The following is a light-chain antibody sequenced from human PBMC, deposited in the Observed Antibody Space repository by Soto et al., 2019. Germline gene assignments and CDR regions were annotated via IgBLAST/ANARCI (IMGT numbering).Light chain of an antibody. CDR3: LLSYSGPRV. J-gene: IGLJ3*02. V-gene: IGLV7-46*01. Sequence: QAVVTQEPSLTVSPGGTVSLTCGSSTGAVTSEHYAYWVQQKPGQAPRTLIYNTNNKQSWTPARFSGSLLGGKAALTLSGAQPEDEAEYYCLLSYSGPRVFGGGTQLTVL. CDR2: NTN. CDR1: TGAVTSEHY.